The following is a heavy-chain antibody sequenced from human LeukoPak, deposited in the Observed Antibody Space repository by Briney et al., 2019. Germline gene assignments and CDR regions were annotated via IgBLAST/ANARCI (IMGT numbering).Heavy chain of an antibody. D-gene: IGHD3-10*01. CDR1: GFTFSSYA. CDR3: ARDRSGDVDY. V-gene: IGHV3-30*04. Sequence: GGSLRLSCAASGFTFSSYAMHWVRQAPGKGLEWVAVISYDGSNKYCADSVKGRFTISRDNSKNTLYLQMNSLRAEDTAVYYCARDRSGDVDYWGQGTLVTVSS. J-gene: IGHJ4*02. CDR2: ISYDGSNK.